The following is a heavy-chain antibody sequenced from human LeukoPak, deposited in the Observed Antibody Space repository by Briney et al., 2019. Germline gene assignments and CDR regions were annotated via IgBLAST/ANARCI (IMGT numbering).Heavy chain of an antibody. Sequence: SETLSLTCAVSGGSISSGGYSWSWIRQPPGKGLEWIGYIYHSGSTYYNPSLKSRVTISVDRSKNQFSLKLSSVTAADTAVYYCARAGDYYDSSGYYYEYYFDYWGQGTLDTVSS. J-gene: IGHJ4*02. D-gene: IGHD3-22*01. CDR2: IYHSGST. V-gene: IGHV4-30-2*01. CDR1: GGSISSGGYS. CDR3: ARAGDYYDSSGYYYEYYFDY.